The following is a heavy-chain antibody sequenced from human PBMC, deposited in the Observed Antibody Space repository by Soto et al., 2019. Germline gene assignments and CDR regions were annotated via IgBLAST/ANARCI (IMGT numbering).Heavy chain of an antibody. CDR2: ISAYNGNT. CDR1: GYTFTSYG. CDR3: ARASTITMVRGVIPYYYGMDV. J-gene: IGHJ6*02. Sequence: QVQLVQSGAEVKKPGASVKVSCKASGYTFTSYGISWVRQAPGQGLEWMGWISAYNGNTNYAQKLQGRVTMTTDTSTSTDYMELRSLRSDDTAVYYCARASTITMVRGVIPYYYGMDVWGQGTTVTVSS. V-gene: IGHV1-18*04. D-gene: IGHD3-10*01.